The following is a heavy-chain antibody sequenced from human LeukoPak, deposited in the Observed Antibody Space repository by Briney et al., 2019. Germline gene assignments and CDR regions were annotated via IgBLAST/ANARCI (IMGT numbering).Heavy chain of an antibody. V-gene: IGHV4-38-2*02. CDR2: IYHSGST. Sequence: PSETLSLTCTVSGYSISSGYYWGWIRQPPGKGLEWIGSIYHSGSTYYNPSLKGRVTISVDTSKNQFSLKLSSVTAADTAVYYCARANWDHYFDYWGQGTLVTVSS. CDR1: GYSISSGYY. J-gene: IGHJ4*02. CDR3: ARANWDHYFDY. D-gene: IGHD7-27*01.